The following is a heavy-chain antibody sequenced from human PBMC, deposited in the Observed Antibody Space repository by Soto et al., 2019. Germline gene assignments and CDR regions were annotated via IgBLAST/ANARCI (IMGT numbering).Heavy chain of an antibody. Sequence: SVKVSCKASGFTFTSSAMQWVRQARGQRLEWIGWIVLGSGSTNYAQKFQERVTITRNISTSTAYMELSSLRSEDTAVYYCARDRETYGMDVWGQGTTVTVSS. V-gene: IGHV1-58*02. J-gene: IGHJ6*02. CDR3: ARDRETYGMDV. CDR2: IVLGSGST. CDR1: GFTFTSSA.